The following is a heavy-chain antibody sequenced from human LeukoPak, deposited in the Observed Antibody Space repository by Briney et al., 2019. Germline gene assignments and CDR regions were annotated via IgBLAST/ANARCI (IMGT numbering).Heavy chain of an antibody. V-gene: IGHV1-18*01. J-gene: IGHJ5*02. CDR2: IGAYNGNT. CDR3: ARDTQITIFGVAAPNWFDP. CDR1: GYTFTSYG. Sequence: ASVKVSCKASGYTFTSYGISWVRQAPGQGLEWMGWIGAYNGNTNYAQKLQGRVTMTTDTSTSTAYMELRSLRSDDTAVYYCARDTQITIFGVAAPNWFDPWGQGTLVTVSS. D-gene: IGHD3-3*01.